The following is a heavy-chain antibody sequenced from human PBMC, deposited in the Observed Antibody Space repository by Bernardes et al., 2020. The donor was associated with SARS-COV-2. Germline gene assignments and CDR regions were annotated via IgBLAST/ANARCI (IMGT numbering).Heavy chain of an antibody. V-gene: IGHV4-4*02. CDR3: ARDVGYCGGDCHLGGLY. CDR2: IFHGGNT. D-gene: IGHD2-21*01. Sequence: SETLSLTCVVSGGSISSSNWWRWVRQSPGKGLEWIGEIFHGGNTNYNPSLKSRITISVDRSKNQFSLKLNSVTAADTAVYYCARDVGYCGGDCHLGGLYWGQGTLVTVSS. CDR1: GGSISSSNW. J-gene: IGHJ4*02.